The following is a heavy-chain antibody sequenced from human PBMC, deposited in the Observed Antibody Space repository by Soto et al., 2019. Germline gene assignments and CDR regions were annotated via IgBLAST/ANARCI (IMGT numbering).Heavy chain of an antibody. Sequence: QVQLVESGGGVVQPGRSLRLSCAASGFTFDNYGLHWVRQAPGKGLEWVAVISYDGSKKFYADSVTGLFTISRDNSKNTLYLQMNTLRVEATAVYYCAKDLDVVVVVTATRGLDVWGQGTTVTVSS. CDR1: GFTFDNYG. D-gene: IGHD2-15*01. V-gene: IGHV3-30*18. CDR2: ISYDGSKK. J-gene: IGHJ6*02. CDR3: AKDLDVVVVVTATRGLDV.